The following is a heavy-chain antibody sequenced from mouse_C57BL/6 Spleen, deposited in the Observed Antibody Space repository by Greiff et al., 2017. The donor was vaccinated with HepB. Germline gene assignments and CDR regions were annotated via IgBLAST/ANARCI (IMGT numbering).Heavy chain of an antibody. CDR3: ARSRGSSYWYFDV. Sequence: QVQLQQPGAELVRPGSSVKLSCKASGYTFTSYWMHWVKQRPIQGLEWIGNIDPSDSETHYNQKFKDKATLTVDKSSITAYMQLSSLTSEDSAVYYCARSRGSSYWYFDVWGTGTTVTVSS. D-gene: IGHD1-1*01. J-gene: IGHJ1*03. V-gene: IGHV1-52*01. CDR2: IDPSDSET. CDR1: GYTFTSYW.